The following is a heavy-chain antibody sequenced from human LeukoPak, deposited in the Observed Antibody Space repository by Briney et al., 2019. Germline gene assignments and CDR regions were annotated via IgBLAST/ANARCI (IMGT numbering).Heavy chain of an antibody. CDR2: IKSDGSST. V-gene: IGHV3-74*01. J-gene: IGHJ5*02. Sequence: GGSLRLSCAASGFTFSNYWMHWVRQAPGKGLVWVSRIKSDGSSTTYADSVKGRFTISRDNAKNTLYLQMNSLRAEDTAVYYCTKSDWFDPGAREPWSPSPQ. CDR3: TKSDWFDP. CDR1: GFTFSNYW. D-gene: IGHD3-3*01.